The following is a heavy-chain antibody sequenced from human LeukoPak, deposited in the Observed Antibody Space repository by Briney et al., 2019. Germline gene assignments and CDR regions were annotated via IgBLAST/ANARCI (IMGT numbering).Heavy chain of an antibody. Sequence: ASVKVSCKASGYTFTSYYMHWVRQAPGQGLEWMGIINPSGGSTSYAQKLQGRVTMTTDTSTSTAYMELRSLRSDDTAVYYCARRHSSGWYLDYWGQGTLVTVSS. V-gene: IGHV1-46*01. CDR2: INPSGGST. CDR3: ARRHSSGWYLDY. CDR1: GYTFTSYY. D-gene: IGHD6-19*01. J-gene: IGHJ4*02.